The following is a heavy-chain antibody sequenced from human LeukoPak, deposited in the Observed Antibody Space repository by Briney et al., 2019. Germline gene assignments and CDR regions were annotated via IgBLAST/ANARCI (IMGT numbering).Heavy chain of an antibody. J-gene: IGHJ6*03. CDR1: GFTFTNFA. CDR3: AKGTATVTSIYYYRDV. V-gene: IGHV3-23*01. Sequence: GGSLRLSCAASGFTFTNFAMSWVRQASGRRLEWVSAIYGSGDTTYSANSVKGRFTIFRDDTKNTLYLQMNSLRAEDTAVYYCAKGTATVTSIYYYRDVWGKGTTVTVSS. CDR2: IYGSGDTT. D-gene: IGHD4-17*01.